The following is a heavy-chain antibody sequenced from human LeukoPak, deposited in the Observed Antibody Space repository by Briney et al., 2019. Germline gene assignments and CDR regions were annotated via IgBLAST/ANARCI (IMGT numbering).Heavy chain of an antibody. CDR1: GFTFSDYD. J-gene: IGHJ4*02. V-gene: IGHV3-13*01. D-gene: IGHD1-1*01. CDR3: ARVAKERVGGVYYFDY. Sequence: GGSLRLSCAASGFTFSDYDMHWVRQPTGKGLEWVAAIGTAGDTYYTGSVKGRFTISRENAKNSLYLQMNSLRAGDTAVYYGARVAKERVGGVYYFDYWGQGTLVTVSS. CDR2: IGTAGDT.